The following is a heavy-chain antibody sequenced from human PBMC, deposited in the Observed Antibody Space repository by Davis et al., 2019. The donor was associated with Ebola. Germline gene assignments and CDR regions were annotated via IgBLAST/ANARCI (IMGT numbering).Heavy chain of an antibody. J-gene: IGHJ1*01. D-gene: IGHD3-22*01. CDR1: GFTFSSYW. Sequence: PGGSLRLSCAASGFTFSSYWMHWVRQAPGKGLVWVSRINSDGSSTSYADSVKGRFTISRDNSKNTLFLQMSSLRAEDTAVYYCAKDAPDYYDSTVSYKTEKYFQHWGQGTLVTVSS. V-gene: IGHV3-74*01. CDR3: AKDAPDYYDSTVSYKTEKYFQH. CDR2: INSDGSST.